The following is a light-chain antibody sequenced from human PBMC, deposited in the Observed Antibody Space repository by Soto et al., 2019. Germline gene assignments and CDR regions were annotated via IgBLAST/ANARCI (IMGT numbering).Light chain of an antibody. CDR1: NSNIGSNT. J-gene: IGLJ7*01. CDR3: AAWDDSLDGHVV. CDR2: NNI. Sequence: QSVLTQPPSASGTPGQKVTISCSGSNSNIGSNTVSWFQHLPGRAPKLLLYNNIYRPPGVTDRFSGSKSGTSVSLAISVLQSEDEADYYCAAWDDSLDGHVVFGGGTQLTVL. V-gene: IGLV1-44*01.